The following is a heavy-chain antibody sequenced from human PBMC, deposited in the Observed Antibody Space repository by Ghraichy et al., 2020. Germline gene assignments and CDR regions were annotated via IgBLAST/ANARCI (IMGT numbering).Heavy chain of an antibody. D-gene: IGHD6-19*01. J-gene: IGHJ2*01. V-gene: IGHV3-21*01. CDR2: ISSSSTSI. CDR1: GFTFSSYS. Sequence: LSLTCAASGFTFSSYSMNWVRQAPGKGLEWVSSISSSSTSIYYADSVKGRFTISRDNAKNSLSLQMNSLRAEDTAVYYCARDVLYSSGWYAWYFDLWGRGTLVTVSS. CDR3: ARDVLYSSGWYAWYFDL.